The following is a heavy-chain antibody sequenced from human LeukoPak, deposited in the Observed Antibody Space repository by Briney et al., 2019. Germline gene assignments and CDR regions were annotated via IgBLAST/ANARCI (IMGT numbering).Heavy chain of an antibody. CDR2: ISVSGDST. CDR3: AKVAAAGTGFDP. Sequence: GGSLRLSCAASGFTFRYNAMSWVRQAPGKGLEWVSAISVSGDSTYYADSVKGRFTISRDNSRSTLHLQMNSLRAEDTAMYYCAKVAAAGTGFDPWGQGSLVTVSS. D-gene: IGHD6-13*01. V-gene: IGHV3-23*01. CDR1: GFTFRYNA. J-gene: IGHJ5*02.